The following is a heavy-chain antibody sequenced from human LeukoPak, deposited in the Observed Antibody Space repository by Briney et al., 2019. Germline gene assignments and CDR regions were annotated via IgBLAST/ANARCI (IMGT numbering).Heavy chain of an antibody. V-gene: IGHV3-23*01. CDR3: AKDAPGIAVAGTGWFDP. J-gene: IGHJ5*02. D-gene: IGHD6-19*01. Sequence: PWGSLRLSCAASGFTFSSYAMSWVRQAPGKGLEWVSAPSGSGGSTYYADSVKGRFTISRDNSKNTLYLQMNSLRAEDTAVYYCAKDAPGIAVAGTGWFDPWGQGTLVTVSS. CDR1: GFTFSSYA. CDR2: PSGSGGST.